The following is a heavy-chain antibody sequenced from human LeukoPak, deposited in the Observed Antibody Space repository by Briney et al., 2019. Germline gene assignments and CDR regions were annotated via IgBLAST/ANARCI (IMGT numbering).Heavy chain of an antibody. CDR3: ARYCTSPNCAFEY. V-gene: IGHV3-23*01. D-gene: IGHD2-2*01. CDR2: ISGNGGSP. CDR1: GFAFGNYA. J-gene: IGHJ4*02. Sequence: PGGSLRLSCAASGFAFGNYAMTWVRQAPGEGLEWVSSISGNGGSPNYADSVKGRFTISRDNSKNTLYLQMNGLRAEDTAIYYCARYCTSPNCAFEYWGQGTLVTVSS.